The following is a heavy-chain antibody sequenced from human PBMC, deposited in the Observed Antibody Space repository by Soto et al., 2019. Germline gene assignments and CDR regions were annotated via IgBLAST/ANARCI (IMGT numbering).Heavy chain of an antibody. D-gene: IGHD3-16*01. CDR3: ARGEFLSYDDY. CDR1: GYSFTSYA. CDR2: INAGNGNT. V-gene: IGHV1-3*01. Sequence: ASVKVSCEACGYSFTSYAMHWVRQAPGQRLEWMGWINAGNGNTKYSQKFQGRVTITRDTSASTAYMELSSLRSEDTAVYYCARGEFLSYDDYWGLGTLVTVSS. J-gene: IGHJ4*02.